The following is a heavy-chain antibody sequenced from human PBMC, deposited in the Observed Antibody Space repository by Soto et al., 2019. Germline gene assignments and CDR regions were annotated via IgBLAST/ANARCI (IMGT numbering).Heavy chain of an antibody. CDR1: GGSISSYY. CDR3: ARDRFGSSWYREYYFDY. V-gene: IGHV4-4*07. J-gene: IGHJ4*02. Sequence: KSSETLSLTCTVSGGSISSYYWSWIRQPAGKGLEWIGRIYTSGSTNYNPSLKSRVTMSVDTSKNQFSLKLSSVTAADTAVYYCARDRFGSSWYREYYFDYWGQGTLVTVSS. D-gene: IGHD6-13*01. CDR2: IYTSGST.